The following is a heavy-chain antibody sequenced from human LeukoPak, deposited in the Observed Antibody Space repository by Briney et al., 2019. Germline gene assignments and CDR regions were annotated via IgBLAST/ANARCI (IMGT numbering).Heavy chain of an antibody. CDR2: ISAYNGNT. D-gene: IGHD3-22*01. CDR3: ARDLPTLWDTMTRGGKAFDI. J-gene: IGHJ3*02. CDR1: GYTFTSYG. V-gene: IGHV1-18*01. Sequence: ASVKVSCKASGYTFTSYGISWVRQAPGQGLEWMGWISAYNGNTNYAQKLQGRVTMTTDTSTSTAYMELRSLRSDDTAVYYCARDLPTLWDTMTRGGKAFDIWGQGTMVTVSS.